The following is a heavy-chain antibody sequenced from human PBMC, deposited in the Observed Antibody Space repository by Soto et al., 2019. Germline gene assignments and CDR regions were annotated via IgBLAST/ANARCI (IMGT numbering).Heavy chain of an antibody. CDR1: GFTFSSYA. V-gene: IGHV3-30*04. Sequence: GGSLRLSCAASGFTFSSYAMHWVRQAPGKGLEWVALISYDEIDKYFADAVKGRFTISRDNSKNTLYLQMDSLRAEDTAVYYCAGRSGSSDYWGRGTLVTVS. CDR3: AGRSGSSDY. J-gene: IGHJ4*02. D-gene: IGHD3-10*01. CDR2: ISYDEIDK.